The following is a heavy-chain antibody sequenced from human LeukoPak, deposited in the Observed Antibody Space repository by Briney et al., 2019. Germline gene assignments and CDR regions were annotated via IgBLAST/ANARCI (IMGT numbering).Heavy chain of an antibody. D-gene: IGHD3-10*01. CDR3: ARGGYGLAFEY. CDR2: MFNSGTT. V-gene: IGHV4-59*01. J-gene: IGHJ4*02. Sequence: SETLSLTCTVSGVSISDYYWSWIRQPPGKGLEWIGYMFNSGTTKYNPSLKSRVTILVEMPKNQFSLKLNSVTAADTAMYYCARGGYGLAFEYWGQGNLVTVSS. CDR1: GVSISDYY.